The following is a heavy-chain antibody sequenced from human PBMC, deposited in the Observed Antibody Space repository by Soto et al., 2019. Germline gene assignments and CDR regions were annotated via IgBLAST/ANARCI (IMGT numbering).Heavy chain of an antibody. CDR2: ISAYNGNT. Sequence: ASVKVSCKASGYSFATAGISWVRQAPGQGLEWMGWISAYNGNTNYDRKLQDRVTMTTNTSTSTAYLELRSLRPDDTAVYYCARAGQYYDSSGYANWGQGTLVTVSS. CDR3: ARAGQYYDSSGYAN. J-gene: IGHJ4*02. CDR1: GYSFATAG. V-gene: IGHV1-18*01. D-gene: IGHD3-22*01.